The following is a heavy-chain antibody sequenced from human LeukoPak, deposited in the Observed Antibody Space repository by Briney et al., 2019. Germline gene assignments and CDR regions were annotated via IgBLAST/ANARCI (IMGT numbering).Heavy chain of an antibody. CDR3: ARGGIAAARSFDY. CDR2: ISYDGSNK. D-gene: IGHD6-13*01. Sequence: GGSLRLSCAASGFTFSSYWMSWVRQAPGKGLEWVAVISYDGSNKYYADSVKGRFTISRDNSKNTLYLQMNSLRAEDTAVYYCARGGIAAARSFDYWGQGTLVTVSS. CDR1: GFTFSSYW. J-gene: IGHJ4*02. V-gene: IGHV3-30-3*01.